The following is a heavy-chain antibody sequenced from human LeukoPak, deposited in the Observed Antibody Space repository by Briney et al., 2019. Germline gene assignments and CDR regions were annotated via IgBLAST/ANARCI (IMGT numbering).Heavy chain of an antibody. V-gene: IGHV3-74*01. D-gene: IGHD1-26*01. CDR1: GFTFSSYW. CDR3: AREGGSYSNYFDY. CDR2: INSDGSST. Sequence: GGSLRLSCAASGFTFSSYWMHWVRQAPGKGLVWVSRINSDGSSTSYADSVKGRFTISRDNAKNTLYLQMNSLKAEDTAIYYCAREGGSYSNYFDYWGQGTLVTVSS. J-gene: IGHJ4*02.